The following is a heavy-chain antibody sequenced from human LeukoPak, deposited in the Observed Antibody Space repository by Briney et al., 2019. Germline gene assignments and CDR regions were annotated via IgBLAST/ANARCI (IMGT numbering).Heavy chain of an antibody. J-gene: IGHJ3*02. CDR1: GFTFSDYQ. CDR3: ASEIKYGSSWYAAFGI. D-gene: IGHD6-13*01. Sequence: PGGSLRLSCAASGFTFSDYQMKWVRQTPGKGLEWISYITNNGNTIYYGDSVQGRFTISRDNAKNSLYLQMNSLSAEDTAVYYCASEIKYGSSWYAAFGIWGQGTMVTVSS. V-gene: IGHV3-48*03. CDR2: ITNNGNTI.